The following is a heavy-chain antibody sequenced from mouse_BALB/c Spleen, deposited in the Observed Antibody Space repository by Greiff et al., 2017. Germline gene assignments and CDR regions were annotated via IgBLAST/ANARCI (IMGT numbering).Heavy chain of an antibody. CDR2: LYPGNSDT. CDR1: GYTFTSYW. CDR3: TRSDYDGGFAY. D-gene: IGHD2-4*01. J-gene: IGHJ3*01. V-gene: IGHV1-5*01. Sequence: VQLQQSGTVLARPGASVKMSCKASGYTFTSYWMHWVKQRPGQGLEWIGALYPGNSDTSYNQKFKGKAKLTAVTSTSTAYMELSSLTNEDSAVYYCTRSDYDGGFAYWGQGTLVTVSA.